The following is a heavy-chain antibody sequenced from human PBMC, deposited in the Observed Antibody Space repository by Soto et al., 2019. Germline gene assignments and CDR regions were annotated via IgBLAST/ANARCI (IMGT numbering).Heavy chain of an antibody. CDR3: TKEKSVMYSGYDAFDI. J-gene: IGHJ3*02. D-gene: IGHD5-12*01. CDR1: GFTFSSYE. Sequence: GGYLRLACAASGFTFSSYEMDWVRQAPGKGLEWVAHITGRGSTMYADSVKGRFTISRDNADNSLYLQMNSRRVEDTAVYYCTKEKSVMYSGYDAFDIWGRGTMVTVSS. V-gene: IGHV3-48*03. CDR2: ITGRGSTM.